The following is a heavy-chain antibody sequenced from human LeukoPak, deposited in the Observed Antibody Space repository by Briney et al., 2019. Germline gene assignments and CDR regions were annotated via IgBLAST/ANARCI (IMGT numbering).Heavy chain of an antibody. J-gene: IGHJ4*02. CDR2: ISWNSGKI. CDR3: ARGGKVTGDSPWLFDY. CDR1: GFTFDDYA. D-gene: IGHD2-8*02. Sequence: GGSLRLSCAASGFTFDDYAMHWVRQAPGKGLEWVSGISWNSGKIGYADSVKGRFTISRDNAKNSLYLQMNSLRTEDTALYYCARGGKVTGDSPWLFDYWGQGTLVTVSS. V-gene: IGHV3-9*01.